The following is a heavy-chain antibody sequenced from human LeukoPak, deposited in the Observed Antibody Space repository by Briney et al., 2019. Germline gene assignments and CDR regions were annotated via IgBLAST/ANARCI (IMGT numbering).Heavy chain of an antibody. CDR3: ARVFPSYYYDSSGPTDY. V-gene: IGHV1-8*01. D-gene: IGHD3-22*01. J-gene: IGHJ4*02. CDR2: MNPNSGNT. CDR1: GYTFTSYD. Sequence: ASVKASCKASGYTFTSYDINWVRQATGQGLEWMGWMNPNSGNTGYAQKFQGRVTMTSNTSISTAYMELSSLRSEDTAVYYCARVFPSYYYDSSGPTDYWGQGTLVTVSS.